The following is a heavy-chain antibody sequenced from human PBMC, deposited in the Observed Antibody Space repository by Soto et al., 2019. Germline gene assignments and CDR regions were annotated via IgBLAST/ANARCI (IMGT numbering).Heavy chain of an antibody. J-gene: IGHJ4*02. D-gene: IGHD3-16*02. Sequence: GSLRLSCAASGFTFSSYWMHWVRQAPGKGLVWVSRINSDGSSTSYADSVKGRSTISRDNAKNTLYLQMNSLRVDDTAVYYCAKYQPSATELLSSLDCWGRGTQVTVSS. V-gene: IGHV3-74*01. CDR3: AKYQPSATELLSSLDC. CDR2: INSDGSST. CDR1: GFTFSSYW.